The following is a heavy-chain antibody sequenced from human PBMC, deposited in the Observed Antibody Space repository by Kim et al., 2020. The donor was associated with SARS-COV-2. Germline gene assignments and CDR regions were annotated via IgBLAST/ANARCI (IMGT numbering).Heavy chain of an antibody. Sequence: RFTISRDNYKNTLYLQMNSLRAEDTAVYYCAKELSTYLYSGYELGYGMDVWGQGTTVTVSS. D-gene: IGHD5-12*01. V-gene: IGHV3-30*02. J-gene: IGHJ6*02. CDR3: AKELSTYLYSGYELGYGMDV.